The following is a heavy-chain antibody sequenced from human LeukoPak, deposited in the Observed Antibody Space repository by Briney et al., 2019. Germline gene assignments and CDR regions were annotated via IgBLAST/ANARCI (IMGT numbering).Heavy chain of an antibody. CDR2: ISGSGGST. J-gene: IGHJ6*03. CDR1: GFTFSSYA. CDR3: AKVGYSGYDSAYYYYMDV. D-gene: IGHD5-12*01. Sequence: GGSLRLSCAASGFTFSSYAMSWVHQAPGKGLEWVSAISGSGGSTYYADSVKGRFTISRDNSKNTLYLQMNSLRAEDTAVYYCAKVGYSGYDSAYYYYMDVWGKGTTVTVSS. V-gene: IGHV3-23*01.